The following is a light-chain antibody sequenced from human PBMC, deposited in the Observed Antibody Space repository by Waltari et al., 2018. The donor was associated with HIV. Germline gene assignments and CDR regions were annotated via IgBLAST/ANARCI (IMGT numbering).Light chain of an antibody. CDR3: SSYGGNSNVI. CDR2: GVL. V-gene: IGLV2-8*01. Sequence: QSALTQPASAAGSPGRSVTISCTGTSSDIGDYDYVSWYQHQPGEAPKLLIYGVLTRPSGVPHRFSGSNLGNTASLTVSGLQAEDEADYYCSSYGGNSNVIFGGGTKLTVL. J-gene: IGLJ2*01. CDR1: SSDIGDYDY.